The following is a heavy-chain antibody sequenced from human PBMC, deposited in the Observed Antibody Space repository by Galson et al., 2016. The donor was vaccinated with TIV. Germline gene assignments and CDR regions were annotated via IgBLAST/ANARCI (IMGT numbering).Heavy chain of an antibody. Sequence: SETLSLTCDVSGYSIKSGYYWGRIRQPPGKGLQWIGSIYESGTTYSNPSLKSRLTLSVDTSKNQFSLKLSSVTASDTAVYYCMREGSTVTMHHYFGMDVWGQGTSVTVSS. J-gene: IGHJ6*02. CDR2: IYESGTT. CDR3: MREGSTVTMHHYFGMDV. CDR1: GYSIKSGYY. D-gene: IGHD4-17*01. V-gene: IGHV4-38-2*02.